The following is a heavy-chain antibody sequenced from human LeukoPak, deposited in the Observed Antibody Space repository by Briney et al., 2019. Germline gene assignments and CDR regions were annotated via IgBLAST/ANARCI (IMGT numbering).Heavy chain of an antibody. D-gene: IGHD2-8*01. Sequence: GGSLRLSCAVSGFTFSSYAMNWVRQAPGKGLEWVSGISGSSAGTYYADSVKGRFTISRDNSKNTLYLQMNSLRAEDTAVYYCAKMVREFYTISYYLDYWGQGTLVTVSS. CDR3: AKMVREFYTISYYLDY. J-gene: IGHJ4*02. V-gene: IGHV3-23*01. CDR1: GFTFSSYA. CDR2: ISGSSAGT.